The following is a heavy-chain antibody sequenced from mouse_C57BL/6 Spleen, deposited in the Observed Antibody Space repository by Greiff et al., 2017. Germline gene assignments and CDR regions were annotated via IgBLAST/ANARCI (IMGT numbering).Heavy chain of an antibody. D-gene: IGHD1-1*01. Sequence: EVMLVESGPGLAKPSQTLSLTCSVTGYSITSDYWNWIRKFPGNKLEYMGYISYSGSTYYNPSLKSRISITRDTSKNQYYLQLNSVTTEDTATYYCARYTLDYYGSSYYFDVWGTGTTVTVSS. J-gene: IGHJ1*03. CDR3: ARYTLDYYGSSYYFDV. CDR2: ISYSGST. CDR1: GYSITSDY. V-gene: IGHV3-8*01.